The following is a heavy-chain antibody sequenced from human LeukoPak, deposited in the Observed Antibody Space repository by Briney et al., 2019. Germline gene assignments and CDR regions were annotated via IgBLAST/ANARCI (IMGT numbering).Heavy chain of an antibody. D-gene: IGHD1-26*01. CDR2: IYYSGST. V-gene: IGHV4-59*01. CDR1: GGSISSYY. J-gene: IGHJ4*02. Sequence: SETLSLTCTVSGGSISSYYWSWIRQPPGKGLEWIGYIYYSGSTNYNPSLKSRVTIPVDTFKNQFSLKLSSVTAADTAVYYCARGDSGTAPFDYWGQGTLVTVSS. CDR3: ARGDSGTAPFDY.